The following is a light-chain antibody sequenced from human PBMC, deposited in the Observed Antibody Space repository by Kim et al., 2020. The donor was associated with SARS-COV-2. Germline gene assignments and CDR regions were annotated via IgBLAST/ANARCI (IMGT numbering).Light chain of an antibody. CDR3: QQYDNVPLS. CDR2: DAS. J-gene: IGKJ4*01. CDR1: HDISNR. V-gene: IGKV1-33*01. Sequence: ASVGDRVTVTCQASHDISNRLNWYQQKPGKAPNLLMYDASILETGVPSRFSGSGSGTDFTFTISTLQPEDIATYYCQQYDNVPLSFGGGTKVDIK.